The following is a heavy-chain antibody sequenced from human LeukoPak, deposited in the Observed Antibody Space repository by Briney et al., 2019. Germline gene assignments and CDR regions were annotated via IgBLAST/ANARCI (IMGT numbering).Heavy chain of an antibody. CDR2: MNPNSGNT. CDR3: ARGLLRYVDPYYGMDV. CDR1: GYTFTSYD. Sequence: GASVKVSCKASGYTFTSYDINWVRQATGQGLEWMGWMNPNSGNTGYAQKFQGRVTMTRNTSISTAYMELSSLRSEDTAVYYCARGLLRYVDPYYGMDVWGQGTTVTVSS. J-gene: IGHJ6*02. D-gene: IGHD4-17*01. V-gene: IGHV1-8*01.